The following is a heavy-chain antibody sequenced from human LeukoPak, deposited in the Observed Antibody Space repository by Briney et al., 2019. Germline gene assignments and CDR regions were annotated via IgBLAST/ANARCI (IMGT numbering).Heavy chain of an antibody. CDR2: ISGSGGST. CDR1: GFTFSSYA. V-gene: IGHV3-23*01. D-gene: IGHD6-19*01. Sequence: PGGSLRLSCAASGFTFSSYAMSWVRQAPGKGLEWVSAISGSGGSTYYADSVKGRFTISRDNSKNTLYLQMNSLRAEDTAVYYCAKTAPGRGVTGTGFGYWGQGTLVTVSS. J-gene: IGHJ4*02. CDR3: AKTAPGRGVTGTGFGY.